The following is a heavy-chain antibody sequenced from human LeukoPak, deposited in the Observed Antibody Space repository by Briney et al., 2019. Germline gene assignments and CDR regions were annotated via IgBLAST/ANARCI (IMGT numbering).Heavy chain of an antibody. CDR2: INHSGST. CDR1: GGSFSGYY. V-gene: IGHV4-34*01. Sequence: SETLSLTCAVYGGSFSGYYWSWIRQPPGKGLEWIGEINHSGSTNYNPSLKSRVTISVDTSKNQFPLKLSSVTAADTAVYYCARKSGSYYNASADYWGQGNLVTVSS. J-gene: IGHJ4*02. D-gene: IGHD3-10*01. CDR3: ARKSGSYYNASADY.